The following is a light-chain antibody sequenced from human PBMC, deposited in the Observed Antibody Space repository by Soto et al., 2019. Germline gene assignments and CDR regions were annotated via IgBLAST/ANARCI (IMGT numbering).Light chain of an antibody. V-gene: IGLV1-44*01. CDR2: SNN. CDR3: VAWDDSLNGRV. CDR1: RSNIGSNT. J-gene: IGLJ2*01. Sequence: QSVVTQPPSASGTPGQRVTISCSGSRSNIGSNTVNWNQQLPGTAPKLLIYSNNQRPSGVPDRFSGSKSGTSASLAISGLQSEDEADYYCVAWDDSLNGRVFGGGTKLTVL.